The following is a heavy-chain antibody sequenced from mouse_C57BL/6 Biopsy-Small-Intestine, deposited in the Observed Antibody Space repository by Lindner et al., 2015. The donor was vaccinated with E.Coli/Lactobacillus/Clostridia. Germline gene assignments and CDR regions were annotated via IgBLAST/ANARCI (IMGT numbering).Heavy chain of an antibody. D-gene: IGHD2-13*01. Sequence: SVKVSCKASGYTFTDYYFHWVRQAPGQGLEWMGWMNPNRGDTKYAQKFQGRVTVTWDTSISTAYMELSSLRSDDTAVYFCAVEEAGVTGFDFWGQGTLVTVSS. V-gene: IGHV1-84*02. CDR2: MNPNRGDT. CDR3: AVEEAGVTGFDF. J-gene: IGHJ3*01. CDR1: GYTFTDYY.